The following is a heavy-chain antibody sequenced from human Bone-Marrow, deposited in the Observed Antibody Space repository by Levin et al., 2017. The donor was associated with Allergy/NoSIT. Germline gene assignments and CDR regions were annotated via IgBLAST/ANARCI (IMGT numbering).Heavy chain of an antibody. J-gene: IGHJ4*02. V-gene: IGHV3-74*01. Sequence: GGSLRLSCAASGFTLSSYWMHWVRQAPGKGLVWVSRINSDGSSTSYADSVKGRFTISRDNAKNTLYLQMNSLRAEDTAVYYCARKSIGAAPYYFDYWGQGTLVTVSS. CDR1: GFTLSSYW. D-gene: IGHD6-13*01. CDR3: ARKSIGAAPYYFDY. CDR2: INSDGSST.